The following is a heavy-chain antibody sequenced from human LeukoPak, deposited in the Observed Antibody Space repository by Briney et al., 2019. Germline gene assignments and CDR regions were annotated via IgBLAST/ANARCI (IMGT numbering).Heavy chain of an antibody. CDR3: AVYCSGGSCLNLFDY. CDR2: INHSGST. CDR1: GGSFSGYY. J-gene: IGHJ4*02. Sequence: SETLSLTCAVYGGSFSGYYWSWIRQPSGKGLEWIGEINHSGSTNYNPSLKSRVTISVDTSKNQFSLKLSSVTAADTAVYYCAVYCSGGSCLNLFDYWGQGTLVTVSS. D-gene: IGHD2-15*01. V-gene: IGHV4-34*01.